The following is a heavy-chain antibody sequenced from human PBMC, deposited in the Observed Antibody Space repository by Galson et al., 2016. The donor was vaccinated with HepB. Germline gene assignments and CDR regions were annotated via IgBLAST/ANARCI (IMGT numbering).Heavy chain of an antibody. V-gene: IGHV2-70*13. CDR1: GFSLNTAGMC. Sequence: PALVKPTQTLTLTCTFSGFSLNTAGMCVSWIRQPPGKALEWLAFIDWDDDKYYSISLKTRLTISKDTSKNQVVLTMTNMDPVDTATYYCARTAKMSPTSDAFDIWGKGTMVTVSS. CDR2: IDWDDDK. CDR3: ARTAKMSPTSDAFDI. J-gene: IGHJ3*02. D-gene: IGHD5-24*01.